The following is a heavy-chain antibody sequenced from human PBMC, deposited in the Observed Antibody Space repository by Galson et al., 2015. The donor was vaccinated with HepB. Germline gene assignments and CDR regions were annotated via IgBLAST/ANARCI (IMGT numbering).Heavy chain of an antibody. CDR1: GGSFSGYY. D-gene: IGHD2-21*01. J-gene: IGHJ3*02. CDR2: INHSGST. V-gene: IGHV4-34*01. CDR3: AGSIVVVIAAHSDAFDI. Sequence: ETLSLTCAVYGGSFSGYYWSWIRQPPGKGLEWIGEINHSGSTNYNPSLKSRVTISVDTSKNQFSLKLSSVTAADTAVYYCAGSIVVVIAAHSDAFDIWGQGTMATVSS.